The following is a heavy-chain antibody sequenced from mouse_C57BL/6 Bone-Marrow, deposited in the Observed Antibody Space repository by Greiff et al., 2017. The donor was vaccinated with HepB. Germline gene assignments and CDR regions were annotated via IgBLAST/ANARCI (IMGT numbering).Heavy chain of an antibody. CDR2: IWTGGGT. CDR1: GFSLTSYA. D-gene: IGHD3-2*02. V-gene: IGHV2-9-1*01. Sequence: VKLMESGPGLVAPSQRLSITCTVSGFSLTSYAISWVRQPPGKGLEWLGVIWTGGGTNYNSALKSRLSISKDNSKSQVFLKMNSLQTDDTARYYCARNRRQLRLRGAMDYWGQGTSVTVSS. CDR3: ARNRRQLRLRGAMDY. J-gene: IGHJ4*01.